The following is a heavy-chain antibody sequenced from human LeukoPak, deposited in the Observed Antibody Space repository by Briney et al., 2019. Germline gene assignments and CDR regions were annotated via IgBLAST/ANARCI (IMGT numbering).Heavy chain of an antibody. Sequence: GGSLRLSCAASGFTVSSNYMSWVRPAPGKGLEWVSVIYRGGRTYHAHSVKGRFTIPRDNSKTTLYLQMNSLRAEDTAVYYCARAAYYYDSRAFDIWGQGTMVTVSS. J-gene: IGHJ3*02. D-gene: IGHD3-22*01. CDR2: IYRGGRT. CDR1: GFTVSSNY. CDR3: ARAAYYYDSRAFDI. V-gene: IGHV3-66*01.